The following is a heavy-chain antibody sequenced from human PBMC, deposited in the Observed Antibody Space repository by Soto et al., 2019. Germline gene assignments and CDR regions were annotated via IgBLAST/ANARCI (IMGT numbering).Heavy chain of an antibody. D-gene: IGHD2-15*01. CDR1: GFTFSSYA. CDR2: TSGSGGST. Sequence: GGSLRLSCAASGFTFSSYAMSWVRQAPGKGLEWVSATSGSGGSTYYADSVKGRFTISRDNSKNTLYLQMNSLRAEDTAVYYCAKPRICSGGSCYGHYFDYWGQGTLVTVSS. J-gene: IGHJ4*02. V-gene: IGHV3-23*01. CDR3: AKPRICSGGSCYGHYFDY.